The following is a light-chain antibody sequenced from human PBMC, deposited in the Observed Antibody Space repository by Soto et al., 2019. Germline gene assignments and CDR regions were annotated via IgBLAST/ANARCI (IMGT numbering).Light chain of an antibody. CDR3: QQYNNWPPGT. Sequence: EIVMTQSPATLSVSPGERATLSCRASQSVSSNLAWYQQKPGQAPRLLIYGVSTRATGIPARFSGSGSGTEFTLTISSLQPEDFAVYYCQQYNNWPPGTFGQGTKVEIK. CDR1: QSVSSN. V-gene: IGKV3-15*01. CDR2: GVS. J-gene: IGKJ1*01.